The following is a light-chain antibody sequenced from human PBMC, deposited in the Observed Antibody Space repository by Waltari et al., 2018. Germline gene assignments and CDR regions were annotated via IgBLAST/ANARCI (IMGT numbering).Light chain of an antibody. CDR2: DTI. CDR3: LLWYSGARWV. V-gene: IGLV7-46*01. Sequence: SQQEPGQGPSTLIYDTINKHSWTPARFSGSLLGGKAARTLSGAQPEDEAEYYCLLWYSGARWVFGGGTKLSVL. J-gene: IGLJ3*02.